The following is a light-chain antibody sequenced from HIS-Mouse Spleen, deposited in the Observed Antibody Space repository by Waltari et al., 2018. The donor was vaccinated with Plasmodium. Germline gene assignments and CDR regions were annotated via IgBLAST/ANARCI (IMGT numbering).Light chain of an antibody. CDR3: QQYNNWPPP. CDR2: GAS. Sequence: EIVMTQSPATLSVSPGERATLSCRASQSVSSNLAWYQQKPGQAPRLLIYGASTRATGSPARFSGSGSGTEFTLTISSMQSEDFAVYYCQQYNNWPPPFGGGTKVEIK. V-gene: IGKV3-15*01. CDR1: QSVSSN. J-gene: IGKJ4*01.